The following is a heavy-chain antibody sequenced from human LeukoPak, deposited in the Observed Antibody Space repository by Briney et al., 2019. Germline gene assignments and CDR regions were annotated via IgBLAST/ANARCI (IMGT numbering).Heavy chain of an antibody. V-gene: IGHV4-61*02. D-gene: IGHD6-13*01. CDR1: GYSITSAYY. CDR3: AREFRSSSLDY. Sequence: SETLSLTCTVSGYSITSAYYWSWIRQPAGKGLEWIGRIYTSGSTNYNPSLKSRVTISVDTSKNQFSLKLSSVTAADTAVYYCAREFRSSSLDYWGQGTLVTVSS. J-gene: IGHJ4*02. CDR2: IYTSGST.